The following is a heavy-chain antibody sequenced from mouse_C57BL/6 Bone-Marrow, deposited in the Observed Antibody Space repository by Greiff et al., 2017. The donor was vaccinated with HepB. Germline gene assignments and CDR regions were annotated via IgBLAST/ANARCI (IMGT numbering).Heavy chain of an antibody. J-gene: IGHJ3*01. CDR3: ARVGLRRFAY. D-gene: IGHD2-4*01. CDR2: ISDGGSYT. Sequence: EVKLVESGGGLVKPGGSLKLSCAASGFTFSSYAMSWVRQTPEKRLEWVATISDGGSYTYYPDNVKGRFTISRDNAKNNLYLQMSHLKSEDTAMYYCARVGLRRFAYGGQGTLVTVSA. V-gene: IGHV5-4*03. CDR1: GFTFSSYA.